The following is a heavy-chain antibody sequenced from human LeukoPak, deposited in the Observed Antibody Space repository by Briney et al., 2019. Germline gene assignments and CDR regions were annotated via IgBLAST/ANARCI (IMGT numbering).Heavy chain of an antibody. V-gene: IGHV4-59*08. CDR1: GGSISNYY. Sequence: PSETLSLTCTVSGGSISNYYWSWIRQSPEKGLEWIGYIHDSGSANYNPSLKSRVTISVDTSKNQFSLKLSSVTAADTAVYYCARLDAAAGRYLQFFYWGQGTLVTVSS. CDR3: ARLDAAAGRYLQFFY. D-gene: IGHD5-24*01. CDR2: IHDSGSA. J-gene: IGHJ4*02.